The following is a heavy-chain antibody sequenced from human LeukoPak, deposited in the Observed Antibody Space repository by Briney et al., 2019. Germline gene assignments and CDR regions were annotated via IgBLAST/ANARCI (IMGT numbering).Heavy chain of an antibody. J-gene: IGHJ4*02. D-gene: IGHD2-2*01. Sequence: SETLSLTCTVSGGSISSSSYYWGWIRQPPGKGLEWIGSIYYSGSTYYNPSLKSRVTISVDTSKNQFSLKLSSVTAADTAVYYCATLTVVPAATGDYWGQGTLVTVPS. CDR3: ATLTVVPAATGDY. V-gene: IGHV4-39*01. CDR1: GGSISSSSYY. CDR2: IYYSGST.